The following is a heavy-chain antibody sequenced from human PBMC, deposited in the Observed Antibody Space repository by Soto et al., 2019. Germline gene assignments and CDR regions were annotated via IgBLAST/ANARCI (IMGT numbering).Heavy chain of an antibody. J-gene: IGHJ4*02. Sequence: SVKVSCKASGGTFSSYAISWVRQAPGQGLEWMGGIIPIFGTANYAQKFQGRVTITADESTSTAYMELSSLRSEDTAVYYCARVNYYDSSGYSHFDYWGQGTLVTVSS. V-gene: IGHV1-69*13. CDR2: IIPIFGTA. D-gene: IGHD3-22*01. CDR3: ARVNYYDSSGYSHFDY. CDR1: GGTFSSYA.